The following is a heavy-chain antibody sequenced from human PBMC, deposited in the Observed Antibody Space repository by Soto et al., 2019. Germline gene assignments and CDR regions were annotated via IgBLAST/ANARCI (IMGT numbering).Heavy chain of an antibody. CDR3: EKTANGWFSAFDI. Sequence: EVQLLESGGGLVQPGGSLRLSCAASGFTFSSYAMSWVRQAPGKGQEWVSAISGSGGTTYYADSVKGRFTFSRDNSKNTLYLQMNSLRAEDTAVYYCEKTANGWFSAFDIWGQGTMVTVSS. D-gene: IGHD6-19*01. CDR2: ISGSGGTT. CDR1: GFTFSSYA. V-gene: IGHV3-23*01. J-gene: IGHJ3*02.